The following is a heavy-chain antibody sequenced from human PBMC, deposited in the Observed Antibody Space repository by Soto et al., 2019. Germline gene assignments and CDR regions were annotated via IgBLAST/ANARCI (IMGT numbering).Heavy chain of an antibody. Sequence: QVQLVQSGAEVKKPGASVKVSCKASGYTFTSYDINWVRQATGQGLEWMGWMNPNSGNTGYAQKFQGRVTMTRNTSISTAYMELSSLRSEDTAVYYCARGLRNAYSSGWYVGYWGQGTLVTVSS. CDR2: MNPNSGNT. D-gene: IGHD6-19*01. V-gene: IGHV1-8*01. CDR1: GYTFTSYD. J-gene: IGHJ4*02. CDR3: ARGLRNAYSSGWYVGY.